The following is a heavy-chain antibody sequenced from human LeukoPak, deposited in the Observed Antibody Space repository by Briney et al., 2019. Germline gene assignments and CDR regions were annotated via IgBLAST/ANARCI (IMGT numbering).Heavy chain of an antibody. CDR1: GGSLSGYF. D-gene: IGHD5-12*01. V-gene: IGHV4-59*01. J-gene: IGHJ4*02. CDR2: IHYSGST. CDR3: ARDYRGKFDS. Sequence: PSETLSLTCAVYGGSLSGYFWTWIRQPPGKGLEWIGYIHYSGSTNYNPSLKSRVTISVDTSKNQFSLKLNSVTAADTAVYYCARDYRGKFDSWGQGTLVTVSS.